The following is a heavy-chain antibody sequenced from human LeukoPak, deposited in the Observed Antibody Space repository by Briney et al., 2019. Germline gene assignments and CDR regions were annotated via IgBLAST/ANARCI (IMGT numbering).Heavy chain of an antibody. J-gene: IGHJ4*02. CDR3: AKGRSYYYLDY. D-gene: IGHD1-26*01. Sequence: AGGSLRLSCAASGFTFDDYAMHWVRQAPGKGLEWVSGISWNGARIGYADSVKGRFTISRDNAKNSLSLQMNSLRPEDTALYYCAKGRSYYYLDYWGQGTLVTVSS. CDR1: GFTFDDYA. V-gene: IGHV3-9*01. CDR2: ISWNGARI.